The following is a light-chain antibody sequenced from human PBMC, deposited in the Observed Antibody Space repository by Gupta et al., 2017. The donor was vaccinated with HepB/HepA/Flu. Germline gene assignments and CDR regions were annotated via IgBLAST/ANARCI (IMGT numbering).Light chain of an antibody. Sequence: QSVLTQPPSVSGAPGQRVTIPCTGSSSNIGAGYDLHWYQQFPGTAPKLLIYGNNIRPSGCPDRLSGSRSGASAALAITGLQAAEEAAYYYQSHDTSRSSLWVFGGGTKLTVL. V-gene: IGLV1-40*01. CDR2: GNN. J-gene: IGLJ3*02. CDR3: QSHDTSRSSLWV. CDR1: SSNIGAGYD.